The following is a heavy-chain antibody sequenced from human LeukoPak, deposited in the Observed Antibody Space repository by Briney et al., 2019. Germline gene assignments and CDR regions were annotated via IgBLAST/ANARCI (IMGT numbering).Heavy chain of an antibody. CDR1: GFTFRSYW. CDR2: IRQDESEK. V-gene: IGHV3-7*01. D-gene: IGHD4-23*01. Sequence: GGSLRLSCAASGFTFRSYWMMWLRQAPGKGLEWVANIRQDESEKNYVDPVKGRFTISTDNAKISLYLQRNSLRAEDTAVYYCATDRKVGTWDPRFDYWGQGTLVTVSS. J-gene: IGHJ4*02. CDR3: ATDRKVGTWDPRFDY.